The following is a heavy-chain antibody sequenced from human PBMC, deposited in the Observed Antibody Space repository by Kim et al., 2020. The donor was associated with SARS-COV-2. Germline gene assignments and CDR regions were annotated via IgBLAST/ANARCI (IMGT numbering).Heavy chain of an antibody. CDR1: GYTFTGYY. D-gene: IGHD3-10*01. J-gene: IGHJ4*02. Sequence: ASVKVSCKASGYTFTGYYMHWVRQAPGQGLEWMGWINPNSGGTNYAQKFQGRVTMTRDTSISTAYMELSRLRSDDTAVYYCARDFSARSSMVLPEDYWGQGTLVTVSS. CDR3: ARDFSARSSMVLPEDY. CDR2: INPNSGGT. V-gene: IGHV1-2*02.